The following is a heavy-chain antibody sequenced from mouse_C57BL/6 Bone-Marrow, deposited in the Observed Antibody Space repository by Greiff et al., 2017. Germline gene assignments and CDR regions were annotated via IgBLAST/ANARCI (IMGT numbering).Heavy chain of an antibody. Sequence: EVQLQESGPGLVKPSQSLSLTCSVTGYSITSGYYWNWIRQFPGNKLEWMGYLSYDGSNNYNPSLKNRISITRDTSKNQFFLKLNSVTTEDTATYYCARAPSGYGSSYYFPYWYFDVWGTGTTVTVSS. V-gene: IGHV3-6*01. CDR3: ARAPSGYGSSYYFPYWYFDV. CDR2: LSYDGSN. J-gene: IGHJ1*03. D-gene: IGHD1-1*01. CDR1: GYSITSGYY.